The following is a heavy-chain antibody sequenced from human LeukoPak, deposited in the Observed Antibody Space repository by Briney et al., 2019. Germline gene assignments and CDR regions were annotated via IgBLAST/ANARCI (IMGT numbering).Heavy chain of an antibody. D-gene: IGHD2-2*01. CDR1: GGTFSSYA. V-gene: IGHV1-69*05. CDR2: IIPIFGTA. CDR3: ARVTRVSLGYCSSTSCYSYFDY. Sequence: SVKVSCKASGGTFSSYAISWVRQAPGQGLEWMGGIIPIFGTANYAQKFQGRVTITTDESTSTAYMELSSLRSEDTALYYCARVTRVSLGYCSSTSCYSYFDYWGQGTLVTVSS. J-gene: IGHJ4*02.